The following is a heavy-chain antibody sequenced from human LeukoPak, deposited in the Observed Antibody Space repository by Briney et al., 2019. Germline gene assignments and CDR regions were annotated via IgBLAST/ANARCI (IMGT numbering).Heavy chain of an antibody. CDR2: IIPILGVA. D-gene: IGHD3-22*01. CDR1: GGTFSSYA. V-gene: IGHV1-69*04. Sequence: SVKVSCKASGGTFSSYAISWVRQAPGQGLEWMGRIIPILGVANYAQKFQGRVTITADKSTSTAYMELSSLRSEDTAVYYCAREGYYDSSAKGWFDPWGQGTLDTVSS. J-gene: IGHJ5*02. CDR3: AREGYYDSSAKGWFDP.